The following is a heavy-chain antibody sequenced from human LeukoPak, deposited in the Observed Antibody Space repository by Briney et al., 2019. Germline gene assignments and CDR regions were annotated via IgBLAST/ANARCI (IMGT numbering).Heavy chain of an antibody. J-gene: IGHJ4*02. D-gene: IGHD5-24*01. CDR3: AKSQARGGISGTIMAIVDS. V-gene: IGHV3-30*18. CDR1: GFTFSSYG. Sequence: GGSLRLSCAASGFTFSSYGMHWVRQAPGKGLEWVAVISYDGSNKYYADSVKGRFIISRDNSKNTLYLQMNSLRAEDTAVYYCAKSQARGGISGTIMAIVDSWGQGTLVTVSS. CDR2: ISYDGSNK.